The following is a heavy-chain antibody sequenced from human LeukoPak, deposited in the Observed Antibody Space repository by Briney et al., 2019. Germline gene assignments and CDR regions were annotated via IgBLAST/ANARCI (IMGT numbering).Heavy chain of an antibody. CDR2: INHSGST. CDR3: ARGYCSSTSCYRQYNWFDP. Sequence: SETLSLTCAVYGGSFSGYYWSWIRQPPGKGLEWIGEINHSGSTNYNPSLKSRVTISVDMSKNQFSLKLSSVTAADTAVYYCARGYCSSTSCYRQYNWFDPWGQGTLVTVSS. J-gene: IGHJ5*02. V-gene: IGHV4-34*01. CDR1: GGSFSGYY. D-gene: IGHD2-2*01.